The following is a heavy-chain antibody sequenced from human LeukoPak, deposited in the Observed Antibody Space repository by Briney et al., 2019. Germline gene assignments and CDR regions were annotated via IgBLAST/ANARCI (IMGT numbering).Heavy chain of an antibody. V-gene: IGHV3-30-3*01. Sequence: GGSLRLSCAASGFTFSRFPMHWVRQAPGKGLEWVALISPDGGDKKYAGSVKGRFTVSRDNSKNTLYLQLNSLRLEDTAVYYCARDYPADHWGQGTLVTVSS. J-gene: IGHJ4*02. CDR3: ARDYPADH. CDR2: ISPDGGDK. CDR1: GFTFSRFP.